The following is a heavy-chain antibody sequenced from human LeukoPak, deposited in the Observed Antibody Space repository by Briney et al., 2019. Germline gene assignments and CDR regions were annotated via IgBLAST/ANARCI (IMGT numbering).Heavy chain of an antibody. CDR3: ARTNGRRAGVDP. Sequence: PSETLSLTCTVSGGSISSSSYYWGWIRQPPGKGLEWIGSIYYSGSTYYNPSLKSRVTISVDTSKNQFSLKLSSVTAADTAVYYCARTNGRRAGVDPWGQGTLVTVSS. V-gene: IGHV4-39*07. J-gene: IGHJ5*02. D-gene: IGHD2-8*02. CDR1: GGSISSSSYY. CDR2: IYYSGST.